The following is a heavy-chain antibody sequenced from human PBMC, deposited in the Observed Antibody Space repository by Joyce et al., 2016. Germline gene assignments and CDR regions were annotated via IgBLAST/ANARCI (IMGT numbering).Heavy chain of an antibody. Sequence: QRQLEQSGAEVKKAGSSVKVSCKASGYTFTYCYLHWVRQAPGQALEWMGWITPVNGNTNYAQKFQDRVIITRDMTMSTAYMEMRSLRSEDTAMFYCAGDYGGAFDVWGPGTMIAVSS. D-gene: IGHD4-23*01. V-gene: IGHV1-45*02. J-gene: IGHJ3*01. CDR2: ITPVNGNT. CDR1: GYTFTYCY. CDR3: AGDYGGAFDV.